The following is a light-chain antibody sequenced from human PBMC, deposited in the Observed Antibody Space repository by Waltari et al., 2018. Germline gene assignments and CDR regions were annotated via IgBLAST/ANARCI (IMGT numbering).Light chain of an antibody. CDR3: QKYGTLPAT. J-gene: IGKJ1*01. CDR2: DAS. CDR1: QSVSRT. Sequence: EIVLTQSPGTLSLSQGERATLSCRASQSVSRTLAWYQQKPGQAPRLLIYDASTRATGIPDRFSGSGFGTDFSLTISRLEPEDFAVYYCQKYGTLPATFGQGTTVEIK. V-gene: IGKV3-20*01.